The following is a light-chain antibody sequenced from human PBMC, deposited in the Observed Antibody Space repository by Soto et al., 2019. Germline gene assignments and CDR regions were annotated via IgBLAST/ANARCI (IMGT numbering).Light chain of an antibody. V-gene: IGKV3D-20*01. CDR1: QSISSY. J-gene: IGKJ1*01. Sequence: EIVLTQSPATLSLSPGERATLSCGASQSISSYLAWYQQKPGLAPRLLIYDASSRATGIPDRFSGSGSGTDFTLTISRLEPEDFAVYYCQHYNSYSEAFGQGTKVELK. CDR3: QHYNSYSEA. CDR2: DAS.